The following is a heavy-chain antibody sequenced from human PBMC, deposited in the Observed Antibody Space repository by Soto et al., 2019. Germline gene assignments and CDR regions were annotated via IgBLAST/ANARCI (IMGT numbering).Heavy chain of an antibody. CDR1: GSTISGFY. CDR3: ARIYCSSIRCSSHFDY. D-gene: IGHD2-2*01. V-gene: IGHV4-59*08. CDR2: IYYSGST. Sequence: PSETLSLTCTVSGSTISGFYWSWIRQPPGKGLEWIGSIYYSGSTTYNPSLKSRVTISVDTSKNQFSLKLTSVTAADTAVYFCARIYCSSIRCSSHFDYWGQGTLVTVS. J-gene: IGHJ4*02.